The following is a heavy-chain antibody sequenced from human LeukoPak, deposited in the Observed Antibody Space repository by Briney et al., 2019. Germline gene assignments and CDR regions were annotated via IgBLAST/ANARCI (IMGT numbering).Heavy chain of an antibody. J-gene: IGHJ4*02. Sequence: SETLSLTCTVSGGSISSSSYYWGWIRQPPGKGLEWIGSIYYSGSTYYNPSLKSRVTISVDTSKNQFSLKLSSVTAADTAVYYCARQRGLYCSSTSCYWKYWGQGTLVTVFS. CDR2: IYYSGST. V-gene: IGHV4-39*01. CDR3: ARQRGLYCSSTSCYWKY. CDR1: GGSISSSSYY. D-gene: IGHD2-2*01.